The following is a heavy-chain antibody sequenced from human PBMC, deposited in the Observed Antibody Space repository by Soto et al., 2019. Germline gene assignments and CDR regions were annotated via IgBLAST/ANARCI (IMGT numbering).Heavy chain of an antibody. CDR3: AKSGFTIFGEGFDP. V-gene: IGHV3-30*18. CDR2: ISHDGDKD. D-gene: IGHD3-3*01. J-gene: IGHJ5*02. CDR1: GFASRSYG. Sequence: PGGSLRLSCAVSGFASRSYGMNWVRQAPSKGREWVALISHDGDKDYYTDSVKGRFTISRDNSENTLFLRMNSLTADDSAVYFFAKSGFTIFGEGFDPWGQGTLVTVSS.